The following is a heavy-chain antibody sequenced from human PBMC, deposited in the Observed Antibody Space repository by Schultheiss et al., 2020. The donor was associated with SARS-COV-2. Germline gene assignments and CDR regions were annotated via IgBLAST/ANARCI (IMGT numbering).Heavy chain of an antibody. D-gene: IGHD4-11*01. V-gene: IGHV1-18*01. CDR2: ISAYNGNT. J-gene: IGHJ6*02. CDR1: GYTFTSYA. Sequence: ASVKVSCKASGYTFTSYAMHWVRQAPGQRLEWMGWISAYNGNTNYAQKLQGRVTMTTDTSTSTAYMELRSLRSDDTAVYYCARDVIIPSHSNYNYYYGMDVWGQGTTVTVSS. CDR3: ARDVIIPSHSNYNYYYGMDV.